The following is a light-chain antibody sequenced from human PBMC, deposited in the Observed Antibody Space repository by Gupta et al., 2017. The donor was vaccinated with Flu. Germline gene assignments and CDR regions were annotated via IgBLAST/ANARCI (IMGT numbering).Light chain of an antibody. J-gene: IGLJ2*01. CDR1: SSDVGGYNY. V-gene: IGLV2-8*01. Sequence: SSDVGGYNYVSWYQQHPGKAPKLMIYEVTKRPSGVPDRSSGSKSGNTASLTVSGLQAEDEADYFCSSYAGSNNLVFGGGTKLTVL. CDR3: SSYAGSNNLV. CDR2: EVT.